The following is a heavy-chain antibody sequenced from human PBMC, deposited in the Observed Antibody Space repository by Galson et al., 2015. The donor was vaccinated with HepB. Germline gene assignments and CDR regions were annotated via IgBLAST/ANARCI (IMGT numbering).Heavy chain of an antibody. V-gene: IGHV4-39*01. J-gene: IGHJ3*02. CDR1: GGSISSSSHY. D-gene: IGHD4-23*01. Sequence: ETLSLTCTVSGGSISSSSHYWGWIRQPPGKGLEWIGSIYYSGSTYYNPSLKSRVTISLDTSKNQFSLKLSPVTAADTAVYYCARPHYGGHDAFDIWGQGTMVTVSS. CDR2: IYYSGST. CDR3: ARPHYGGHDAFDI.